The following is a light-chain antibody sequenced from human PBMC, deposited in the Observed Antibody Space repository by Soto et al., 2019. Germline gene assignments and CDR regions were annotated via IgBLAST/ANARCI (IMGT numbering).Light chain of an antibody. CDR2: EVS. V-gene: IGLV2-8*01. CDR3: SAGSNKLWV. Sequence: QSALTQPPSASRSPGQSVTISCTGTSSDVGGYNYVSWYQHHPGKAPKLMIYEVSKRPSGVPDRFSGSKSGNTASLTVSGLQAEDEADYYCSAGSNKLWVFGGGTKLTVL. CDR1: SSDVGGYNY. J-gene: IGLJ3*02.